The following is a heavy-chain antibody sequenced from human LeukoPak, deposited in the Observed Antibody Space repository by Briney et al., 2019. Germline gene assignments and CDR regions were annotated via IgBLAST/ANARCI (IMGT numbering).Heavy chain of an antibody. D-gene: IGHD2-2*01. CDR1: GFTFSDYY. V-gene: IGHV3-11*01. CDR3: ARLGYCSSTSCSNYYYYGMDV. CDR2: ISSSGSTI. Sequence: GGSLRLSCAASGFTFSDYYMSWIRQAPGKGLEWVSYISSSGSTIYYADSVKGRFTISRDNAKNSLYLQMNSLRAEDTAVNYCARLGYCSSTSCSNYYYYGMDVWGQGTTVTVSS. J-gene: IGHJ6*02.